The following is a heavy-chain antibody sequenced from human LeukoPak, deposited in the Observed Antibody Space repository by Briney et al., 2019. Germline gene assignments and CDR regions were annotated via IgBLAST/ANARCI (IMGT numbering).Heavy chain of an antibody. CDR1: GYTFINYA. CDR3: ARDSSLWLADY. Sequence: ASVKVSCKASGYTFINYAMNWVRQAPGRGLEWMGWINTNTGNPTYAQGFTGRFVFSLDTSVSTAYLQISSLKADDTAVYYCARDSSLWLADYWGQGTLVTVSS. J-gene: IGHJ4*02. V-gene: IGHV7-4-1*02. CDR2: INTNTGNP. D-gene: IGHD6-19*01.